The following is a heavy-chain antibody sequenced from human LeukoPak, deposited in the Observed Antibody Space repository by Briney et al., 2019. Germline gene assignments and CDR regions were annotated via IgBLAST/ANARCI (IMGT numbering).Heavy chain of an antibody. CDR3: ARADSMIVVVMADYYGMDV. CDR1: GFTFSSYA. V-gene: IGHV3-30-3*01. J-gene: IGHJ6*02. CDR2: ISNDGSNK. D-gene: IGHD3-22*01. Sequence: PGGSLRLSCAASGFTFSSYAMHWVRQAPGKGLEWVAVISNDGSNKYYADSVKGRFTISRDNSKNTLYLQMNSLRAEDTAVYYCARADSMIVVVMADYYGMDVWGQGTTVTVSS.